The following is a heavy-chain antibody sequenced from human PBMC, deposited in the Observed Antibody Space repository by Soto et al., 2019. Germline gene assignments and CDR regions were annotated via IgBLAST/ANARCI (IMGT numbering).Heavy chain of an antibody. CDR3: ARDFTGWPPYGVEC. D-gene: IGHD3-10*01. CDR2: VSAYNGNT. V-gene: IGHV1-18*01. CDR1: GFTFTSYA. J-gene: IGHJ4*02. Sequence: QVQLVQSGTEVKEPGASVKVSCKASGFTFTSYAFSWVRQAPGQGLEWMGWVSAYNGNTNYAQKFQGRVTMTTDTSARTVYMELRSRRFDDTAVYYCARDFTGWPPYGVECWGQGNQVTVSS.